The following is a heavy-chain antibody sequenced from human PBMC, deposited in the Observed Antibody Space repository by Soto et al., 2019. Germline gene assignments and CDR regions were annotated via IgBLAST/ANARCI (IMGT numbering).Heavy chain of an antibody. D-gene: IGHD7-27*01. V-gene: IGHV4-30-4*01. CDR3: ARHAPNWGPVSDY. Sequence: SETLSLTCTVSGGSISSGDYYWSWIRQPPGKGLEWIGYIYYSGSTYYNPSLKSRVTISVDTSKNQFSLKLSSVTAADTAVYYCARHAPNWGPVSDYWGQGTLVTVSS. CDR1: GGSISSGDYY. J-gene: IGHJ4*02. CDR2: IYYSGST.